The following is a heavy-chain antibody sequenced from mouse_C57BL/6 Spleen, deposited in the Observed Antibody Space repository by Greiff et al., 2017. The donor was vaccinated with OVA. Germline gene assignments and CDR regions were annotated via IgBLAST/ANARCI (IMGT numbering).Heavy chain of an antibody. Sequence: EVQRVESGEGLVKPGGSLKLSCAASGFTFSSYAMSWVRQTPEKRLEWVAYISSGGDYIYYADTVQGRFTISRDNARNTLYLQMSRLKSEDTAMYYCTREGDGYYAFDYWGQGTTLTVAS. V-gene: IGHV5-9-1*02. J-gene: IGHJ2*01. CDR1: GFTFSSYA. CDR3: TREGDGYYAFDY. CDR2: ISSGGDYI. D-gene: IGHD2-3*01.